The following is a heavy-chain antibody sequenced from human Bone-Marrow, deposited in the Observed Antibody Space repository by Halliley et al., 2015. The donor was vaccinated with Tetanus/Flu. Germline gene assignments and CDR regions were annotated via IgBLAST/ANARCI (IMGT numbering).Heavy chain of an antibody. CDR1: GGSVTSSDSL. V-gene: IGHV4-39*01. CDR2: IYYSGTT. D-gene: IGHD1-26*01. Sequence: TLSLTCSVSGGSVTSSDSLWAWIRQSPGKGLEWIGTIYYSGTTYYNPPLKSRVTMSVDTSRNQFSLQLTSVSAADTAVYYCARLPESTSRLDYWGQGSLVTVSS. CDR3: ARLPESTSRLDY. J-gene: IGHJ4*02.